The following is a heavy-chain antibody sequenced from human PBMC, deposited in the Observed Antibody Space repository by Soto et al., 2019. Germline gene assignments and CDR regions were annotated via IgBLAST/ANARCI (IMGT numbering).Heavy chain of an antibody. CDR3: ARSRFLEWLFPQGREFYYYYYYMDV. D-gene: IGHD3-3*01. J-gene: IGHJ6*03. CDR1: GGSISSYY. Sequence: SETLSLTCTVSGGSISSYYWSWIRQPPGRGLEWIGYIYYSGSTNYNPSLKSRVTISVDTSKNQFSLKLSSVTAADTAVYYCARSRFLEWLFPQGREFYYYYYYMDVWGQGTTVTVSS. V-gene: IGHV4-59*01. CDR2: IYYSGST.